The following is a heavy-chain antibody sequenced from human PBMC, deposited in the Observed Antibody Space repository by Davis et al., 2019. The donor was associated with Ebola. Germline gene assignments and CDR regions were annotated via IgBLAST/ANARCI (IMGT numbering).Heavy chain of an antibody. V-gene: IGHV3-11*06. CDR3: ARSASESDY. J-gene: IGHJ4*02. CDR2: ISDSATKT. Sequence: GESLKISCAASGFTFIDYPMSWVRQAPGKGLEWVSYISDSATKTNYADSVKGRFTISRDNAKNSLYLQMNSLRAEDTAVYYCARSASESDYWGQGTLVTVSS. CDR1: GFTFIDYP.